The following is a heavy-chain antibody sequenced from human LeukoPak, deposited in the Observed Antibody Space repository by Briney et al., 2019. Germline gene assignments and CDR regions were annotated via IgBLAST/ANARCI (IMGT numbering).Heavy chain of an antibody. Sequence: GGSLRLSCAASGFTFSSYAMTWVRQAPGKGLEWVSAISGSGGSTYYADSVKGRFTISRDNSKNTLYLQMNSLTADDTAIYYCGREVATTYWGQGTLVTVSS. CDR2: ISGSGGST. CDR1: GFTFSSYA. D-gene: IGHD5-24*01. V-gene: IGHV3-23*01. CDR3: GREVATTY. J-gene: IGHJ4*02.